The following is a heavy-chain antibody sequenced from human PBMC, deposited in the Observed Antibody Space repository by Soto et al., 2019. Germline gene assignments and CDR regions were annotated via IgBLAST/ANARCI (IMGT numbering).Heavy chain of an antibody. D-gene: IGHD2-21*01. CDR3: ARRVINVYYYYYYMDF. CDR1: GYTFTSYD. J-gene: IGHJ6*03. CDR2: MNPNSGNT. V-gene: IGHV1-8*01. Sequence: GASVKVSCKASGYTFTSYDINWVRQATGQGLEWMGWMNPNSGNTGYAQKFQGRVTMTRNTSISTAYMELSSLRSEDTAVYYCARRVINVYYYYYYMDFWGKGITVNVSS.